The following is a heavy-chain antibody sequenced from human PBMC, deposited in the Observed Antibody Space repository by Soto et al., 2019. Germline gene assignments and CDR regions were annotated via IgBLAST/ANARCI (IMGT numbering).Heavy chain of an antibody. J-gene: IGHJ6*03. Sequence: ASVKVSCKASGYTFTSYGISWVRQAPGQGLEGMGWISAYNGNTNYAQKLQGRVTMTTDTPPNTAYMEVRRLRSDDTAVYYCSRVYGDYVGGYYYYYYMDVWGKGTTVTVSS. V-gene: IGHV1-18*01. CDR2: ISAYNGNT. CDR3: SRVYGDYVGGYYYYYYMDV. CDR1: GYTFTSYG. D-gene: IGHD4-17*01.